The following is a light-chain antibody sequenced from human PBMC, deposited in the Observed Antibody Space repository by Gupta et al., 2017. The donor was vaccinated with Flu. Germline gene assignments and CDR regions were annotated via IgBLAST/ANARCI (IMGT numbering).Light chain of an antibody. Sequence: EIMLTQSPATLSLSPGERATLTCSASQSVGTYLAWYQQKPGQTPRLLIYDASNRATGIPARFSGSGSGTDFTLTISGIEPEDFAVYYCQKRSNWPPYTFGQGTRLEI. CDR2: DAS. J-gene: IGKJ2*01. CDR3: QKRSNWPPYT. CDR1: QSVGTY. V-gene: IGKV3-11*01.